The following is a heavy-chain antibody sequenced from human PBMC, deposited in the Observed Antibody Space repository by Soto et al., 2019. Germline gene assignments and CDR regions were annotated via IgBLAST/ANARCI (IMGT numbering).Heavy chain of an antibody. J-gene: IGHJ6*02. CDR1: GFTFSSYE. CDR3: AKDQGVGGYSYVNYYYGMDV. V-gene: IGHV3-48*03. D-gene: IGHD5-18*01. Sequence: PGGSLRLSCAASGFTFSSYEMNWVRQAPGKGLEWVSYISSSGSTIYYADSVKGRFTISRDNAKNSLYLQMNSLRAEDTAVYYCAKDQGVGGYSYVNYYYGMDVWGQGTTVTVSS. CDR2: ISSSGSTI.